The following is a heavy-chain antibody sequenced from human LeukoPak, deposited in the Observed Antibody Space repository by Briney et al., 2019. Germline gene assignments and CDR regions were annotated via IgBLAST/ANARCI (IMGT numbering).Heavy chain of an antibody. J-gene: IGHJ5*02. CDR3: ARLRGENYGDYGDDWFDP. V-gene: IGHV1-2*02. CDR1: GYTFTGYY. CDR2: INPNSGDT. D-gene: IGHD4-17*01. Sequence: GASVKVSCKTSGYTFTGYYIHWVRQAPGQGLEWMGWINPNSGDTNYAQKFQGRVSMTGDTSISTAYMELSRLRSDDTAVYYCARLRGENYGDYGDDWFDPWGQGTLVTVSS.